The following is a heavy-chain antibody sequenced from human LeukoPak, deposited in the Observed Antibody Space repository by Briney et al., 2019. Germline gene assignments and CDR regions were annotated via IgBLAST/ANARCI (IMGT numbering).Heavy chain of an antibody. CDR1: GGSISSGSYY. J-gene: IGHJ4*02. CDR2: IYTSGST. CDR3: ARVLDYYGSGTRDFDY. Sequence: SETPSLTCTVSGGSISSGSYYWSWIRQPAGKGLEWIGRIYTSGSTNYNPSLKSRVTMSVDTSKNQFSLELSSVTAADTAVYYCARVLDYYGSGTRDFDYWGQGTLVTVSS. V-gene: IGHV4-61*02. D-gene: IGHD3-10*01.